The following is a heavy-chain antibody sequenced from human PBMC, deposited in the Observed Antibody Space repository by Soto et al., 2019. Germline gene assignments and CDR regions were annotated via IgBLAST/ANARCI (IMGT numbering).Heavy chain of an antibody. J-gene: IGHJ4*02. CDR3: ARHPRMLEAVAGSRRGSYFDY. V-gene: IGHV4-39*01. CDR1: GGSISSSSYY. D-gene: IGHD6-19*01. Sequence: SETLSLTCTVSGGSISSSSYYWGWIRQPPGKGLEWIGSIYYSGSTYYNPSLKSRVTISVDTSKNQFSLKLSSVTAADTAIYYCARHPRMLEAVAGSRRGSYFDYWGQGSLVTVSS. CDR2: IYYSGST.